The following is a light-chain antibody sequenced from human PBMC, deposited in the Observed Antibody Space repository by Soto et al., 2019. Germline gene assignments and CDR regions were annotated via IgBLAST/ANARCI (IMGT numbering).Light chain of an antibody. J-gene: IGKJ4*01. CDR3: QQRSDWPLT. V-gene: IGKV3-11*01. CDR1: QSVSSY. Sequence: EIVLTQSPATLSLSPGERATLSCRASQSVSSYLAWYQQKPGQAPRLLIYDASNRATGIPARFSGSGSGTVLTLTISSLEPDDFAVYYGQQRSDWPLTFCGGTKVQIK. CDR2: DAS.